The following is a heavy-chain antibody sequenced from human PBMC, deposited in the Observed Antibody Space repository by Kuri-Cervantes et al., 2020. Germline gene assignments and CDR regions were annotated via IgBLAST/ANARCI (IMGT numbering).Heavy chain of an antibody. J-gene: IGHJ6*02. Sequence: GGSLRLSCAASGFTFSSYSMNWVRQAPGKGLEWVSSISSSSGYINYADSVKGRFTISRDNAKNSLYLQMNSLRAEDTAVYYCARGKYYYFWSGYDDYYYYGMDVWGQGTTVTVSS. V-gene: IGHV3-21*01. D-gene: IGHD3-3*01. CDR3: ARGKYYYFWSGYDDYYYYGMDV. CDR1: GFTFSSYS. CDR2: ISSSSGYI.